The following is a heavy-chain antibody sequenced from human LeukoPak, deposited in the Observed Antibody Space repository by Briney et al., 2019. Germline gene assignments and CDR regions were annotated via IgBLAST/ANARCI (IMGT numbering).Heavy chain of an antibody. CDR2: MNPRSGNT. D-gene: IGHD2-15*01. V-gene: IGHV1-8*01. J-gene: IGHJ4*02. CDR1: GCSFNYFD. CDR3: ARGLGYCDGGNCNHFDY. Sequence: ASVKVSCKTSGCSFNYFDINWVRQATGQGLEWMGWMNPRSGNTGYAQKFQGRVTMSGNTSITTAYMELSSLRSEDTAVYYCARGLGYCDGGNCNHFDYWGQGTLVTVSS.